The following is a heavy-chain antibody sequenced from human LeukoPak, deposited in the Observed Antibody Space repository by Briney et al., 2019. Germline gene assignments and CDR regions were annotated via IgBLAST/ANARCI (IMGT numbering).Heavy chain of an antibody. CDR1: GFTVSSNY. V-gene: IGHV3-53*04. J-gene: IGHJ4*02. Sequence: GGSLRLSCAAPGFTVSSNYMSWVRQAPGKGLEWVSVIYSGGSTYYADSAKGRFTISRHNSKNTLYLQMNSLRAEDTAVYYCAGTTYSSIDYWGQGTLVTVSS. CDR3: AGTTYSSIDY. D-gene: IGHD2-15*01. CDR2: IYSGGST.